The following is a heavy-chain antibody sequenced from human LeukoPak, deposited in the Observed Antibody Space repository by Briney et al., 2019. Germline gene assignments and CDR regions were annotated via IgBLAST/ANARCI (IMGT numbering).Heavy chain of an antibody. J-gene: IGHJ4*02. Sequence: GGSLRLSCAASGFTFSSYGMHWVRQAPGKGLEWVAVIWYDGSNKYYADSVKGRFTISRDNAKNSLYLQMNSLRAEDTAVYYCAHSSTSCCYFDYWGQGTLVTVSS. CDR2: IWYDGSNK. V-gene: IGHV3-33*03. CDR3: AHSSTSCCYFDY. D-gene: IGHD2-2*01. CDR1: GFTFSSYG.